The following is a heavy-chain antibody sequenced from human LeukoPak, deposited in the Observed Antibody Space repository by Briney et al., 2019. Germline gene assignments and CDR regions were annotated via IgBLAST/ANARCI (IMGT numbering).Heavy chain of an antibody. D-gene: IGHD6-6*01. CDR3: ARDRYRGQLVRGDDAFDI. Sequence: PSQTLSLTCTVSGGSISSGDYYWSWIRQPPGKGLEWIGYIYYSGSTNYNPSLKSRVTISVDTSKNQFSLKLSSVTAADTAVYYCARDRYRGQLVRGDDAFDIWGQGTMVTVSS. J-gene: IGHJ3*02. CDR1: GGSISSGDYY. CDR2: IYYSGST. V-gene: IGHV4-30-4*01.